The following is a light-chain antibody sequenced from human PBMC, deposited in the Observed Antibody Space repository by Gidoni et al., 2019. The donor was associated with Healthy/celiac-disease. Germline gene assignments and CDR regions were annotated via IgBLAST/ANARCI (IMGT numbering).Light chain of an antibody. CDR3: QQSYSTPYT. Sequence: DIQMTQSPSSLSASVGDRVTITCRESQSISSYLNWYQQKPGKAPKLLIYAASNLQSGVPSRFSGSGSGTDFTLTISSLQPEDFATYYCQQSYSTPYTFGQGTKLEIK. CDR1: QSISSY. J-gene: IGKJ2*01. V-gene: IGKV1-39*01. CDR2: AAS.